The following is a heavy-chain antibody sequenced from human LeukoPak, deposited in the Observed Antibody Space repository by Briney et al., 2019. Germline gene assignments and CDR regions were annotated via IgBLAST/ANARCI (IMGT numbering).Heavy chain of an antibody. J-gene: IGHJ4*02. CDR1: GFTFSSYS. CDR2: ISSSSSYI. CDR3: ARDYYGSGSYYTVDY. Sequence: SGGSLRLSCAASGFTFSSYSMNWVRQAPGKGLEWVSSISSSSSYIYYADSVKGRFTISRDNAKNSLYLQMNSLRAEDTAVYYCARDYYGSGSYYTVDYWGQGTLVTVSS. V-gene: IGHV3-21*01. D-gene: IGHD3-10*01.